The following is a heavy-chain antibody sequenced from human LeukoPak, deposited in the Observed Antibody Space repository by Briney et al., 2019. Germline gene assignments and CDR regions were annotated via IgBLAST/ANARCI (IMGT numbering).Heavy chain of an antibody. CDR1: GFNFGIYG. Sequence: GTSLRLSCTASGFNFGIYGMHWVRQAPGKGLEWVAVIWYDGSNKYYADSVKGRFTISRDNSKNTLYLQMNSLRAEDTAVYYCAKRAGYSSSWYAGKYYYYGMDVWGQGTTVTVSS. J-gene: IGHJ6*02. CDR3: AKRAGYSSSWYAGKYYYYGMDV. CDR2: IWYDGSNK. D-gene: IGHD6-13*01. V-gene: IGHV3-33*06.